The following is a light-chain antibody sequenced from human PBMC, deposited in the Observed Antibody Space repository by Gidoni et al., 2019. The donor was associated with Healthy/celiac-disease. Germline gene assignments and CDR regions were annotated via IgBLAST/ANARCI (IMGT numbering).Light chain of an antibody. Sequence: EIVLTQSPATLSLSPGDRATLSCRASQSVSSYLAWYQQKPGQAPRLLIYDASNRATGIPARFSGSGSGTDFTLTISSLEPEDFAVYYCQQRSNWPPVTFGGXTKVEIK. J-gene: IGKJ4*01. V-gene: IGKV3-11*01. CDR3: QQRSNWPPVT. CDR2: DAS. CDR1: QSVSSY.